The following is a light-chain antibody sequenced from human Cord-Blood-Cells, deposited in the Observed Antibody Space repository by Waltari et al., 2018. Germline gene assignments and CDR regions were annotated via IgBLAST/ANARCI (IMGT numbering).Light chain of an antibody. CDR1: QSVRSR. CDR3: QQYNNWPPWT. CDR2: GAA. V-gene: IGKV3-15*01. J-gene: IGKJ1*01. Sequence: EIVMTQSPATLSVSPWERATLSCRASQSVRSRLPGYQQKPCQAPRLLIYGAAPRSTGIPGRFSDSGSATEFTLTISSLQSEDCAVYYCQQYNNWPPWTFGQGTKVEIK.